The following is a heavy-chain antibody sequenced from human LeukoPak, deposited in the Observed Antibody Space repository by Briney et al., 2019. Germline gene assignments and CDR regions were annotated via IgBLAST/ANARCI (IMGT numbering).Heavy chain of an antibody. D-gene: IGHD3-16*01. CDR1: GCTFTSYY. J-gene: IGHJ4*02. Sequence: GASVKVSCKASGCTFTSYYMHWVRQAPGQGLEWMGIINPSGGSTSYAQKFQGRVTMTRDTSTSTVYMELSSLRSEDTAVYYCARSANGLGDFDYWGQGTLVTVSS. V-gene: IGHV1-46*01. CDR2: INPSGGST. CDR3: ARSANGLGDFDY.